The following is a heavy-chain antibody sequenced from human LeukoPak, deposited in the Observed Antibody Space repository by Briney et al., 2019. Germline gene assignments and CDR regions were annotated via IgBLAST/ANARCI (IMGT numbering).Heavy chain of an antibody. V-gene: IGHV1-8*01. CDR3: ARGQEELLWFGELLSNNWFDP. CDR2: MNPNSGNT. CDR1: GYTFTSYD. D-gene: IGHD3-10*01. Sequence: ASVKVSCKASGYTFTSYDINWVRQATGQGLEWMGWMNPNSGNTGYAQKFQGRVTMTRNTSISTAYMELSSLRSEDTAVYYCARGQEELLWFGELLSNNWFDPWGQGTLVTVSS. J-gene: IGHJ5*02.